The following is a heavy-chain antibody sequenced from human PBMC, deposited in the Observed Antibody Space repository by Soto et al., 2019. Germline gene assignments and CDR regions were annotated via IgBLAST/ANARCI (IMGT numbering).Heavy chain of an antibody. D-gene: IGHD2-2*01. CDR3: ARDPQDCSSTSCYPNWFDP. Sequence: GSLRLSCAASGFTFSSYSMNWVRQAPGKGLEWVSSISSSSSYIYYADSVKGRFTISRDNAKNSLYLQMNSLRAEDTAVYYCARDPQDCSSTSCYPNWFDPWGQGTLVAVSS. J-gene: IGHJ5*02. V-gene: IGHV3-21*01. CDR2: ISSSSSYI. CDR1: GFTFSSYS.